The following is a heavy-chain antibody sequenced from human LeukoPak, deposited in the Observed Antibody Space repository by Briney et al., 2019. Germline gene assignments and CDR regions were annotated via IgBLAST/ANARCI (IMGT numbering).Heavy chain of an antibody. Sequence: PSETLSLTCTVFGGSISSSSYYWGWIRQPPGKGLEWIGSINYSGSTYYNPSLKSRVTISVDTSKNQFSLRVSSVTAADTAVYYCATGRGNENLGYWGQGTLVTVSS. CDR2: INYSGST. V-gene: IGHV4-39*07. CDR3: ATGRGNENLGY. CDR1: GGSISSSSYY. J-gene: IGHJ4*02. D-gene: IGHD3-16*01.